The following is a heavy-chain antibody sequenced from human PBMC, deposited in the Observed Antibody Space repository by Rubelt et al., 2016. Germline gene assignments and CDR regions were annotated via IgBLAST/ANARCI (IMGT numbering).Heavy chain of an antibody. CDR2: ITHSGST. V-gene: IGHV4-34*01. CDR3: ARHRASDPTAVFDY. CDR1: GGSFSGYF. Sequence: QVQLQQWGAGLLKPSETLSLTCGVYGGSFSGYFWSWIRQSPGTGLEWIGEITHSGSTTYNPSLKSRVTISVDTSKDQFSLKVTSATTADTAVYYGARHRASDPTAVFDYWGQGTLVTVSS. J-gene: IGHJ4*02. D-gene: IGHD2-2*01.